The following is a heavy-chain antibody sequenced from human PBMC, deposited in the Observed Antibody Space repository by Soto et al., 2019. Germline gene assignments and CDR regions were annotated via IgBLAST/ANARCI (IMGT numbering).Heavy chain of an antibody. CDR2: ISGSGGST. Sequence: GGSLRLSCAASGFTFSSYAMSWVRQAPGKGLEWVSAISGSGGSTYYADSVKGRFTISRDNSKNTLYLQMNSLRAEDTAVYYCARHRGFADYSDYWGQGTLVTVSS. CDR3: ARHRGFADYSDY. V-gene: IGHV3-23*01. CDR1: GFTFSSYA. D-gene: IGHD3-10*01. J-gene: IGHJ4*02.